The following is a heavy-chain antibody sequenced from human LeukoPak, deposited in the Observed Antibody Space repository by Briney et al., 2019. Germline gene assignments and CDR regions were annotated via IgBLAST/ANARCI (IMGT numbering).Heavy chain of an antibody. CDR2: INPSGGST. Sequence: GASVKVSCKASGYTFTTDYIHWVRQAPGQGLEWMGIINPSGGSTTYAQKFQGRVIMTGDTSTSTAYMELRSLRSDDTAVYYCARSFTMLYIWYFDLWGRGTLVTVSS. V-gene: IGHV1-46*01. CDR1: GYTFTTDY. CDR3: ARSFTMLYIWYFDL. D-gene: IGHD2-8*01. J-gene: IGHJ2*01.